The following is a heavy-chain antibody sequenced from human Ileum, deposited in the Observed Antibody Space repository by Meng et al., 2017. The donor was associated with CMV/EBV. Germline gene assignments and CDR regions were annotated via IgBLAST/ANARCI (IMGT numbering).Heavy chain of an antibody. Sequence: TTMNVSFPSLVTPTQTLTLSLSFACSSLHINVESVGWIRQPPGKAREWLAFIHGGGSKQYSPSLQSRLTATRDTSKNQVVLTMTNMDPVDTATYYCVHRYSSSSGQVSWGQGTLVTVSS. CDR3: VHRYSSSSGQVS. D-gene: IGHD6-6*01. CDR2: IHGGGSK. CDR1: CSSLHINVES. V-gene: IGHV2-5*02. J-gene: IGHJ5*02.